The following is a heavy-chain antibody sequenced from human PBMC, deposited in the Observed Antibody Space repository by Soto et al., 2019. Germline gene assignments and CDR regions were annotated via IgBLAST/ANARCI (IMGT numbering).Heavy chain of an antibody. CDR1: GGTFSSYA. CDR2: IIPIFGTA. V-gene: IGHV1-69*12. J-gene: IGHJ6*02. D-gene: IGHD2-8*01. Sequence: QVQLVQSGAEVKKPGSSVKVSCKASGGTFSSYAISWVRQAPGQGLEWMGGIIPIFGTANYAQKFQGRVTITADESTSTAYMELSSLRSEDTAVYYCARGVYMVKYYYSYGMDVWGQGTTVTVSS. CDR3: ARGVYMVKYYYSYGMDV.